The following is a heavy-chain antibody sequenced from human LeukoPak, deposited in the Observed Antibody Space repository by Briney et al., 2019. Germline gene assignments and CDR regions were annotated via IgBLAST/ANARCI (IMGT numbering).Heavy chain of an antibody. Sequence: ASVKVSCTVSVYTLTELSMHWVRQAPGKGLEWMGGFDPEDGETIYAQKFQGRVTMTEDTSTDTAYMELSSLRSEDTAVYYCATGARRGATTQAAYYYYYYMDVWGKGTTVTVSS. CDR3: ATGARRGATTQAAYYYYYYMDV. CDR2: FDPEDGET. CDR1: VYTLTELS. D-gene: IGHD1-26*01. V-gene: IGHV1-24*01. J-gene: IGHJ6*03.